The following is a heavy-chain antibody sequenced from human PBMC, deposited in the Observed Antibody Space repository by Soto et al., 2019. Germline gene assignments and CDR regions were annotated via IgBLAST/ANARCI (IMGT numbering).Heavy chain of an antibody. Sequence: GGSLRLSCAVSGFTFSDYYMDWVRQTPGKGLEWLARSANKAAGHTTEYAASVKGRFTISRDDSKNSLHLQMNSLKTEDTAVYYCARGKNSFDYWGQGTLVTVSS. CDR1: GFTFSDYY. V-gene: IGHV3-72*01. CDR2: SANKAAGHTT. CDR3: ARGKNSFDY. J-gene: IGHJ4*02.